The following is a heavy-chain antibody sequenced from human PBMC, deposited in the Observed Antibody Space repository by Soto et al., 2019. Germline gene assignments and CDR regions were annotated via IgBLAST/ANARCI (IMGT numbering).Heavy chain of an antibody. CDR3: ARVSSYSSSWSLPFDY. V-gene: IGHV3-30-3*01. D-gene: IGHD6-13*01. Sequence: GGCLRLSCAASGFTFSSYAVHWVRQAPGKGLEWVAVISYDGSNKYYADSVKGRFTISRDNSKNTLYLQMNSLRAEDTAVYYCARVSSYSSSWSLPFDYWGQGTLVTVSS. CDR1: GFTFSSYA. J-gene: IGHJ4*02. CDR2: ISYDGSNK.